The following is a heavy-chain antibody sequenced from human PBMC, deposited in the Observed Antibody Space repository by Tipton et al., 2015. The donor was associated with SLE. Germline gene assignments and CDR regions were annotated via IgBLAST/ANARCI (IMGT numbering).Heavy chain of an antibody. Sequence: QLVQSGAEVKKPGESLKISCKASGYSFIRYWIGWVRQMPGKGLEWMGIIYPGDSDTRYSPSFQGQVTISADTSITTAYLQWSSLKASDTAIYYCARHDGAAAADLDYWGQGTLVTVSS. J-gene: IGHJ4*02. V-gene: IGHV5-51*01. CDR3: ARHDGAAAADLDY. CDR2: IYPGDSDT. CDR1: GYSFIRYW. D-gene: IGHD6-13*01.